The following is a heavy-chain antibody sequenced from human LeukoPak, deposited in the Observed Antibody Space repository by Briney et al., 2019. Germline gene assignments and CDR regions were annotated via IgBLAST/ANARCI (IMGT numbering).Heavy chain of an antibody. J-gene: IGHJ3*02. Sequence: SVKVSCKASGGTFSSYAISWVRQAPGQGLEWMGGIIPIFGTANYAQKFQGRVTITADESTSTAYMELSSLRSEDTAVYYCAREKETTYYCDSSGYYDAFDIWGQGTMVTVSS. CDR2: IIPIFGTA. V-gene: IGHV1-69*13. D-gene: IGHD3-22*01. CDR1: GGTFSSYA. CDR3: AREKETTYYCDSSGYYDAFDI.